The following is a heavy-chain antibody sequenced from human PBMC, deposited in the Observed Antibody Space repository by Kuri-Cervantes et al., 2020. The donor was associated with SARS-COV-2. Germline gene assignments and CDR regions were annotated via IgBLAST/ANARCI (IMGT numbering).Heavy chain of an antibody. CDR1: GFRFGIHA. Sequence: GGSLRLSCKASGFRFGIHAMHWVRQAPGKGLEWLSFISFDGDKTYYADSVRGRFTISRDNSENTASLQMNSLRPEDTAVYYCARDRETTWYYGMDVWGQGTTVTVSS. V-gene: IGHV3-30-3*01. CDR3: ARDRETTWYYGMDV. J-gene: IGHJ6*02. CDR2: ISFDGDKT. D-gene: IGHD1-14*01.